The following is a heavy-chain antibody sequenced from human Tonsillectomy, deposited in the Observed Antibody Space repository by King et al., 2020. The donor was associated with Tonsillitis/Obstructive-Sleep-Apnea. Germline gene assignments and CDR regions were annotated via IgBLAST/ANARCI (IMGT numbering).Heavy chain of an antibody. CDR2: IRGKAYGGTA. Sequence: EVQLVESGGGLVQPGRSLRLSCTASGFRFGHYAMTWVRQAPGKGLEWVRFIRGKAYGGTAEYAASVKGRFTIPRDDSESIAYLQMNSLKTEDTAVYYCTFFNYGDYQFYFDYWGQGTLVTVSS. J-gene: IGHJ4*02. V-gene: IGHV3-49*04. CDR1: GFRFGHYA. D-gene: IGHD4-17*01. CDR3: TFFNYGDYQFYFDY.